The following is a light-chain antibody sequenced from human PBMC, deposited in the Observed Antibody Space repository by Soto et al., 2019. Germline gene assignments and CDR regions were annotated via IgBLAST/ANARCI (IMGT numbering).Light chain of an antibody. CDR1: QSVGRN. CDR2: AAS. J-gene: IGKJ3*01. V-gene: IGKV3-15*01. Sequence: EIVVTQSPGILSVSPGDRATLSCRASQSVGRNLAWYQQKPGQAPTLLIYAASTRATGLPARFSGSGSGTDFTPTISSRQSEDFAVYYCQEYSKRPPFTFGPGTRVDIK. CDR3: QEYSKRPPFT.